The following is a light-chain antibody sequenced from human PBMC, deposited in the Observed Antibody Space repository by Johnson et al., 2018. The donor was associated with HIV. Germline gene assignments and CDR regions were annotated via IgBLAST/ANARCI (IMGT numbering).Light chain of an antibody. Sequence: VLTQPPSVSAAPGQKVTISCSGSSSNIWNSYVSWYQQLPGTAPKLLIYDNNKRPSGIPDRFSGSKSGTSATLGITGLQTGDEADYYCGTWGGVFGTGTKVTVL. CDR1: SSNIWNSY. CDR3: GTWGGV. J-gene: IGLJ1*01. CDR2: DNN. V-gene: IGLV1-51*01.